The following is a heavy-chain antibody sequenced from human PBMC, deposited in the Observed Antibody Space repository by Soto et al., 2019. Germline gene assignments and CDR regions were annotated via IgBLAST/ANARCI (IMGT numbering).Heavy chain of an antibody. D-gene: IGHD6-19*01. Sequence: EVQLLESGGGLVRPGESLRLSCAASGFNFNKYAMSWVRQAPGEGLEWVSGISCCGGTASYADSVKGRFPIARDDAKNTLYLDMNSLRVADTAEYYCAKADGQQWLLPHLENWGRGTLVTVS. V-gene: IGHV3-23*01. J-gene: IGHJ4*02. CDR2: ISCCGGTA. CDR3: AKADGQQWLLPHLEN. CDR1: GFNFNKYA.